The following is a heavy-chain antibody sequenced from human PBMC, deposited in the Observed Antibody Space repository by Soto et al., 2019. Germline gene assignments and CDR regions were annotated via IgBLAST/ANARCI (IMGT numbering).Heavy chain of an antibody. CDR3: ARDLEGTAVTNYYMDV. D-gene: IGHD4-17*01. CDR2: INAGNGNT. Sequence: LVKVSSEVSGYTFTSYAMHWVRQAPGQRLEWMGWINAGNGNTKYSQKFQGRVTITRDTSASTAYMELSSLRSEDTAVYYCARDLEGTAVTNYYMDVWGKGTTVTVSS. J-gene: IGHJ6*03. V-gene: IGHV1-3*01. CDR1: GYTFTSYA.